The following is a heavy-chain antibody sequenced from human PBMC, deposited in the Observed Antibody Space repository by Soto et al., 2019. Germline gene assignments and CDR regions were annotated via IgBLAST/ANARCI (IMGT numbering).Heavy chain of an antibody. D-gene: IGHD2-8*01. CDR1: GGSISSYY. V-gene: IGHV4-59*01. Sequence: SETLSLTCTVSGGSISSYYWSWSLQPPWKGLEWIGYIYYSGSTNYNPSLKSRVTISVDTSKNQFSLKLSSVTAADTAVYYCARDIMGTNYYYYGMDVWGQGTTVTVSS. J-gene: IGHJ6*02. CDR3: ARDIMGTNYYYYGMDV. CDR2: IYYSGST.